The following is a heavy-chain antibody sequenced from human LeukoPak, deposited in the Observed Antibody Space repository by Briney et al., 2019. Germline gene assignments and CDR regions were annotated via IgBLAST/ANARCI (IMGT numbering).Heavy chain of an antibody. V-gene: IGHV1-69*13. J-gene: IGHJ3*02. Sequence: SVKVSCKASGGTFSSYAISWVRQAPGQGLEWMGGIIPIFGTANYAQKFQGGVTITADESTSTAYKELSSLRSEDTAVYYCARQTWVNAFDIWGQGTMVTVSS. D-gene: IGHD1-26*01. CDR3: ARQTWVNAFDI. CDR2: IIPIFGTA. CDR1: GGTFSSYA.